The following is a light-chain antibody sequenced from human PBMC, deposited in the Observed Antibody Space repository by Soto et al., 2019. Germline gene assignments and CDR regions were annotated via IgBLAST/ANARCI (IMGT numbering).Light chain of an antibody. V-gene: IGKV3-15*01. Sequence: ELVMTQSPATLSVSPGERATLSCRASQSVRSNLAWYQQKPGQAPRLLIYGASTRATGIPARFSGSGSGTEFTLTISSLQSEDFAVYYCQEYNDWPPLTFGGGTKVEIK. CDR1: QSVRSN. J-gene: IGKJ4*01. CDR2: GAS. CDR3: QEYNDWPPLT.